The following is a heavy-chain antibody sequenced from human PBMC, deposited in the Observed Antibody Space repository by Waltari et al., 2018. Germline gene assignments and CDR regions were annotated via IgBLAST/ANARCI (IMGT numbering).Heavy chain of an antibody. CDR2: IYYSGST. V-gene: IGHV4-39*01. CDR3: ARRYLNYYDSIPYPGDWYFDL. Sequence: QLQLQESGPGLVKPSETLSLTCTVSGGSISSSSYYWGWIRQPPGKGLEWIGSIYYSGSTYHNPSLKSRVTISVDTSKNQFSLKLSSVTAADTAVYYCARRYLNYYDSIPYPGDWYFDLWGRGTLVTVSS. CDR1: GGSISSSSYY. J-gene: IGHJ2*01. D-gene: IGHD3-22*01.